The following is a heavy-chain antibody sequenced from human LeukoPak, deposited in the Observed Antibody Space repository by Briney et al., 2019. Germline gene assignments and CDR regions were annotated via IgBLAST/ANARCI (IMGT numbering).Heavy chain of an antibody. J-gene: IGHJ6*02. CDR3: TTDLYDYLGLDV. V-gene: IGHV3-23*01. CDR1: GFTFRSYA. D-gene: IGHD4/OR15-4a*01. CDR2: ISGSGSAT. Sequence: PGGSLRLSCAASGFTFRSYAMNWVRQAPGKGLEWVSAISGSGSATYYADSVKGRFTISRDNSKNTLYLQMNSLRAEDTAVYYCTTDLYDYLGLDVWGQGTTVTVSS.